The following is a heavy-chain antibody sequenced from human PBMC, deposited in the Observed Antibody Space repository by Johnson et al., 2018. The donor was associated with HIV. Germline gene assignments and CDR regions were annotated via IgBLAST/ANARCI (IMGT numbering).Heavy chain of an antibody. D-gene: IGHD3-10*01. Sequence: VQLVEPGGGVVQPGRSLRLYWAASGCIFSSYDMHWVRQATGKGLEWVSAIGTAGDTYYPGSVKGRFTISRENAKNSLYLQMNSLRAEDTAVYYCARDPYGSGPYVAFDIWGQGTMVIVSS. CDR1: GCIFSSYD. V-gene: IGHV3-13*01. CDR3: ARDPYGSGPYVAFDI. J-gene: IGHJ3*02. CDR2: IGTAGDT.